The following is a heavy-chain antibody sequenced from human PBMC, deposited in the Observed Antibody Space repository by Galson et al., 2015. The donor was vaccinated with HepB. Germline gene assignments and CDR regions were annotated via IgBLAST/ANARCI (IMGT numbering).Heavy chain of an antibody. CDR1: GFTFSSYW. Sequence: SLRLSCAASGFTFSSYWMNWVRQAPGKGLEWVAHINQDGSSKYYVDSVKGRFTISRDNAKDSVYLQLDSLRAEDTAVYYCARRISLVRGIITKPDYYYGMDGWGRGTTVTVSS. J-gene: IGHJ6*02. V-gene: IGHV3-7*03. CDR2: INQDGSSK. D-gene: IGHD3-10*01. CDR3: ARRISLVRGIITKPDYYYGMDG.